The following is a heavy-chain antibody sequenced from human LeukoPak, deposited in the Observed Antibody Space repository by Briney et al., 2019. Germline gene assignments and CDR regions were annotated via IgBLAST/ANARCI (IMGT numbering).Heavy chain of an antibody. D-gene: IGHD1-1*01. CDR2: INPNSGGT. V-gene: IGHV1-2*02. CDR1: GYTFTGYY. CDR3: ARDGRERYYYYYMDV. Sequence: ASVKVSCKASGYTFTGYYMHWVRQAPGQGLEWMGWINPNSGGTNYAQKFQGRVTMTRDTSISTAYMELRSLRSDDTAVYYCARDGRERYYYYYMDVWGKGTTVTVSS. J-gene: IGHJ6*03.